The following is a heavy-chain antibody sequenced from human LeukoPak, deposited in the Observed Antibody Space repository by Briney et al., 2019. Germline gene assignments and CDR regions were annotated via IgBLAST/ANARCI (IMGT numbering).Heavy chain of an antibody. CDR1: GGTFSSYA. D-gene: IGHD2-2*01. CDR2: IIPIFGTA. Sequence: ASVKVSCKASGGTFSSYAISWVRQAPGQGLEWMGGIIPIFGTAYYAQKFQGRVRITADESTSTAYMELSSLRSEDTAVYYCARDRGCSSTSCRRSYYYYYMDVWGKGPTVTVSS. V-gene: IGHV1-69*13. CDR3: ARDRGCSSTSCRRSYYYYYMDV. J-gene: IGHJ6*03.